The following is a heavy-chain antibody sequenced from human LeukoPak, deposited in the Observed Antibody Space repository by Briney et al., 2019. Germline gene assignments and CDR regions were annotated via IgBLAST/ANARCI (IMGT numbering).Heavy chain of an antibody. J-gene: IGHJ4*02. Sequence: ASVKVSCKASGYTSTSYAIHWVRQAPGQRLEWMGWINADNGHTKFSQKFQGRVTITRDTSASTAYMELSSLRSEDTAVYYCARVRVAATGFDYWGQGTLVTVSS. CDR1: GYTSTSYA. D-gene: IGHD2-15*01. CDR3: ARVRVAATGFDY. V-gene: IGHV1-3*01. CDR2: INADNGHT.